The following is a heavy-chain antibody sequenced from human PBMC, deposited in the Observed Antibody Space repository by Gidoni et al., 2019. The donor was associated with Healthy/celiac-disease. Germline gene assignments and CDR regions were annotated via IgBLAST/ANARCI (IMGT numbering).Heavy chain of an antibody. J-gene: IGHJ4*02. Sequence: QVQLQQWGAGLLKPSETLSLTCAVYGGSFSGYYWSWIRQPPGKGLEWIGEINHSGSTNYNPSLKSRVTISVDTSKNQFSLKLNSVTAADTAVYYCARGPSGYSSSWYFFDYWGQGTLVTVSS. D-gene: IGHD6-13*01. V-gene: IGHV4-34*01. CDR2: INHSGST. CDR1: GGSFSGYY. CDR3: ARGPSGYSSSWYFFDY.